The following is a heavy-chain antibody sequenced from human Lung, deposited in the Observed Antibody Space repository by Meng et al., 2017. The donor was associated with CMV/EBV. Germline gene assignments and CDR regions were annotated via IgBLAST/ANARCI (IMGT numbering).Heavy chain of an antibody. Sequence: ASXXVSXKASGYTFTSYGISWVRQAPGQGLEWMGWISAYNGNTNYAQNLQGRVTMTTDTSTSTAYMELRSLRSDDTAAYYCARDIPDYYDTSGYYDSPDYXRQGXRVTVSS. CDR1: GYTFTSYG. J-gene: IGHJ4*02. D-gene: IGHD3-22*01. CDR3: ARDIPDYYDTSGYYDSPDY. CDR2: ISAYNGNT. V-gene: IGHV1-18*01.